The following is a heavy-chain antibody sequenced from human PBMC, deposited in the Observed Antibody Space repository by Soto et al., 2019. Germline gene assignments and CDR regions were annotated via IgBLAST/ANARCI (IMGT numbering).Heavy chain of an antibody. D-gene: IGHD6-19*01. J-gene: IGHJ4*02. Sequence: QLQLQESGPGLVKPSETLSLTCTVSGGSISSSSYYWGWIRQPPGKGLEWIGSIYYSGSTYYNPSLKSRVTISVDTSKNQFSLKLSSVTAADTAVYYCASLAVAGTHPFDYWGQGTLVTVSS. CDR3: ASLAVAGTHPFDY. CDR2: IYYSGST. CDR1: GGSISSSSYY. V-gene: IGHV4-39*01.